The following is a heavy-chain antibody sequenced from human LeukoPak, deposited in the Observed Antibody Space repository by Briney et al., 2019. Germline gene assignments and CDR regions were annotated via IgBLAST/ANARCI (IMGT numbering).Heavy chain of an antibody. D-gene: IGHD2-2*01. Sequence: GGSLRLSCAASGFTFSSYGMHWVRQAPGKGLEWVAVISYDGSNKYYADSVKGRFTISRDNSKNTLYLQLNSLRAEDTAVYYCAKSLGYCSSTSCYLFDYWGQGTLVTVSS. CDR2: ISYDGSNK. V-gene: IGHV3-30*18. CDR1: GFTFSSYG. CDR3: AKSLGYCSSTSCYLFDY. J-gene: IGHJ4*02.